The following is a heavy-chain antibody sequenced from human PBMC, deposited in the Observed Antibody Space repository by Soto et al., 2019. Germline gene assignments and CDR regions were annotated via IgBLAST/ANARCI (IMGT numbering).Heavy chain of an antibody. J-gene: IGHJ4*02. Sequence: ASVKVSCKASGGTFSSHGIAWVRQVPGQGLEWVGGIMPTFGSATYAPRFQGRVTISADKSTSTAYMELRSLRSEDTAVYYCATERSAQYFDYWGQGTRVTVSS. CDR1: GGTFSSHG. CDR2: IMPTFGSA. D-gene: IGHD1-1*01. CDR3: ATERSAQYFDY. V-gene: IGHV1-69*06.